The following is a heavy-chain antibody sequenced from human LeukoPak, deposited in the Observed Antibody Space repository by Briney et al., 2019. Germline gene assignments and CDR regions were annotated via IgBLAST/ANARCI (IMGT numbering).Heavy chain of an antibody. D-gene: IGHD2-15*01. J-gene: IGHJ4*02. V-gene: IGHV1-2*02. CDR1: GYTFTGYY. CDR2: INPNSGGT. Sequence: ASVKVSCKASGYTFTGYYMHWVRQAPGQGLEWMGWINPNSGGTNYAQTFQGRVTMTRDTSISTAYMELSRLRSDDTAVYYCASDLEESVVVVAAASDYWGQGTLVTVSS. CDR3: ASDLEESVVVVAAASDY.